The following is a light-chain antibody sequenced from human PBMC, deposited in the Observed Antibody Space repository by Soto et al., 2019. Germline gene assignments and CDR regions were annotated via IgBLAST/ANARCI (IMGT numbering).Light chain of an antibody. V-gene: IGLV2-11*01. CDR2: DVS. CDR3: CSYAGSYTLL. J-gene: IGLJ2*01. Sequence: QSALTQPRSGSGSPGQSGTISCTGTSSDVGAYNYVSWFQQHPGKAPKLMMSDVSKRPSGVPDRFSGSKSGTTASLTISGLQAEDEADYYCCSYAGSYTLLFGGGTKVTVL. CDR1: SSDVGAYNY.